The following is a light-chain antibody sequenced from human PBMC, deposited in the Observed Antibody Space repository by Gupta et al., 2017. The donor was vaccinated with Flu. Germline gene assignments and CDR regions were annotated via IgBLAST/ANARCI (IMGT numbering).Light chain of an antibody. CDR3: MQALQTPIT. CDR2: LGS. Sequence: VTPGEPASISCRSSQGLLHSNGYNYLDWFLQKPGQSPQLLIYLGSSRASGVPDRFSGSGSGTDFTLKISRVEAEDVGVYYCMQALQTPITFGHGTRLEIK. V-gene: IGKV2-28*01. CDR1: QGLLHSNGYNY. J-gene: IGKJ5*01.